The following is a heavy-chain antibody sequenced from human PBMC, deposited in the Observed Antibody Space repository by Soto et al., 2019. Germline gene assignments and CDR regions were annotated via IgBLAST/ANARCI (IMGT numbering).Heavy chain of an antibody. CDR3: ATGSKDY. Sequence: GGSLRLSCAASGFTFSSYGMHWVRQAPGKGLEWVAVISYDGSNKYYADSVKGRFTISRDNSKNTLYLQMNSLRAEDTAVYYCATGSKDYWGQGTLVTVS. D-gene: IGHD6-13*01. J-gene: IGHJ4*02. CDR2: ISYDGSNK. V-gene: IGHV3-30*03. CDR1: GFTFSSYG.